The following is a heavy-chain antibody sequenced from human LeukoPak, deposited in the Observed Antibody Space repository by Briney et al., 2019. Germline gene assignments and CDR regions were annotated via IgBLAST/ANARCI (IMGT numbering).Heavy chain of an antibody. Sequence: PSETLSLTCTVSGGSVSSYYWSWIRQPPGKGLEWIGYIYYSGSTNYNPSLKSRVTISVDTSKNQFSLKLSSVTAADTAVYYCARGSGYDLIDYWGQGTLVTVSS. CDR1: GGSVSSYY. J-gene: IGHJ4*02. D-gene: IGHD5-12*01. V-gene: IGHV4-59*02. CDR2: IYYSGST. CDR3: ARGSGYDLIDY.